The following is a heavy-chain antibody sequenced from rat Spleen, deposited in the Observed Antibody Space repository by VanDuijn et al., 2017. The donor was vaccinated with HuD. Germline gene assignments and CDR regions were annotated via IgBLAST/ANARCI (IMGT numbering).Heavy chain of an antibody. V-gene: IGHV3-1*01. CDR1: GYSITSNY. Sequence: EVQLQESGPGLVKPSQSLSLTCSVTGYSITSNYWGWIRKFPGNKMEWMGYITYSGNTSHNPSLKSRISITRNTSKNQFFLQLNSVTTEDAATYYCARWTYYGYNVLFDYWGQGVMVTVSS. J-gene: IGHJ2*01. CDR2: ITYSGNT. D-gene: IGHD1-9*01. CDR3: ARWTYYGYNVLFDY.